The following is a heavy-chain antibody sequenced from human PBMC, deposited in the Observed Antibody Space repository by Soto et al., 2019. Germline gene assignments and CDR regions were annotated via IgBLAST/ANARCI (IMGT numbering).Heavy chain of an antibody. CDR3: ARDEDV. CDR2: INVGNGNT. CDR1: GYTFTSYA. V-gene: IGHV1-3*01. J-gene: IGHJ6*02. Sequence: QVQLVQSGAEVKKPGASVKVSCKASGYTFTSYAMHWVRQAPGQRLEWMGWINVGNGNTKYSQKFQGRITITRDTSASTAYVELNSLRSEDTAVYYCARDEDVWGQGTTVTVSS.